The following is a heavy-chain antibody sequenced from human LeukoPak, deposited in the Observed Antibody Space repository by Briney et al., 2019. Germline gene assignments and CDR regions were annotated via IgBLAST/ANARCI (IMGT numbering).Heavy chain of an antibody. CDR3: ARDFYDNDDYGYYFDS. D-gene: IGHD4-17*01. CDR2: ISASSSHM. CDR1: GFTVSSNY. V-gene: IGHV3-21*01. Sequence: GGSLRLSCAASGFTVSSNYMSWVRQAPGKGLEWVSSISASSSHMYYADSVKGRFTISRENAKNSLYLEMNSLRAEDTAVYYCARDFYDNDDYGYYFDSWGQGTLVTVSS. J-gene: IGHJ4*02.